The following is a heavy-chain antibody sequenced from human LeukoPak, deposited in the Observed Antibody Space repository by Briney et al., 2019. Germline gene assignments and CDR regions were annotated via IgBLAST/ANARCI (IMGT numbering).Heavy chain of an antibody. V-gene: IGHV3-74*01. Sequence: GGSLRLSCAASGFTFNKYWMHWVRQAPGTGLMWVFRVNSDGSETSHADSGKGRFTISRDNAKNTLHLQMNSLRAEDTAVYYCARGRGTSSYFEYWGQGILVTVSS. CDR3: ARGRGTSSYFEY. D-gene: IGHD2-2*01. J-gene: IGHJ4*02. CDR1: GFTFNKYW. CDR2: VNSDGSET.